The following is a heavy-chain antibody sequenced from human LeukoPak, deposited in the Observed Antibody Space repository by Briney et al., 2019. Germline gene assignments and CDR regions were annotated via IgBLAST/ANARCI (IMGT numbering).Heavy chain of an antibody. CDR2: IYTSGST. D-gene: IGHD2-2*02. CDR1: GGAISSGTNY. J-gene: IGHJ5*02. Sequence: SETLSLTCTVSGGAISSGTNYWSWIRQPAGKGLEWIGRIYTSGSTNYNPSLKSRVTISVDTSKNQFSLKLSSVTAADTAVYYCARDTGYCSSTSCYTWFDPWGQGTLVTVSS. V-gene: IGHV4-61*02. CDR3: ARDTGYCSSTSCYTWFDP.